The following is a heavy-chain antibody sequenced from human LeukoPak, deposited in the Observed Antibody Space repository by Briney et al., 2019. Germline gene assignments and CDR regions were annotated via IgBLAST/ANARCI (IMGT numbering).Heavy chain of an antibody. V-gene: IGHV1-18*01. CDR1: GYTFTSYG. J-gene: IGHJ4*02. CDR3: ARRYYGSGSYQP. CDR2: ISAYNGNT. Sequence: ASVKVSCKASGYTFTSYGISWVRQAPGQGREWMGWISAYNGNTSYAQKLQGRVTMTTDTSTSTAYMELRSLRSDDTAVYYCARRYYGSGSYQPWSQGTLVTVSS. D-gene: IGHD3-10*01.